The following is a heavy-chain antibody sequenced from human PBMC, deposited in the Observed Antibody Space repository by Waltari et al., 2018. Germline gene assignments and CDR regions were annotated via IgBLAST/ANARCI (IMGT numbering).Heavy chain of an antibody. Sequence: QVQLVQSGAEVKQPGASVKVSCTASGYTFTASYMHWVRQAPGQGLEWVGWMNPNSGGTNYAQKFQGRVTLTRDTSITTAYMELSSLRSDDTAVYYCATYLRSSGSYSLIYWGQGTLVTVSS. CDR2: MNPNSGGT. D-gene: IGHD1-26*01. CDR3: ATYLRSSGSYSLIY. J-gene: IGHJ4*02. CDR1: GYTFTASY. V-gene: IGHV1-2*02.